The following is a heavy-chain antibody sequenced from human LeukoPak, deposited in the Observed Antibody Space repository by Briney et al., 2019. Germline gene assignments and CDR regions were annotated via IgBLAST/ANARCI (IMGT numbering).Heavy chain of an antibody. CDR3: ARPFYYDSSGYPFNAFDI. Sequence: GESLKTSCKGSGYSFTSYWIGWVRPMPGKGLEWMGIIYPGDSDTRYSPSFQCQVTISADKSISTAYLQWSSLKASDTAMYYCARPFYYDSSGYPFNAFDIWGQGTMVTVSS. D-gene: IGHD3-22*01. V-gene: IGHV5-51*01. CDR2: IYPGDSDT. J-gene: IGHJ3*02. CDR1: GYSFTSYW.